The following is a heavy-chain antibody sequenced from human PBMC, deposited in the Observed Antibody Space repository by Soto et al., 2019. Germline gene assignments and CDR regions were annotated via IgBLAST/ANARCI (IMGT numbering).Heavy chain of an antibody. CDR2: INHSGIT. V-gene: IGHV4-34*01. D-gene: IGHD6-19*01. CDR1: GGSFSGYY. Sequence: SETLSLTCAVYGGSFSGYYWSWIRQPPGKGLEWLGEINHSGITDYNPSLKSRITISIDTSKKQFSLKLNSVTAADTAVYYCAIGPRMWLAGGGYWGQGTQVTSPQ. J-gene: IGHJ4*02. CDR3: AIGPRMWLAGGGY.